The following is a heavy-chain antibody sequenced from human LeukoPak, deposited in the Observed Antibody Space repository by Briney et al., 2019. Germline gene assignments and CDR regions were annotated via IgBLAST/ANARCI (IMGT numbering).Heavy chain of an antibody. CDR3: ARTGGYPYYFDY. D-gene: IGHD1-14*01. V-gene: IGHV4-59*01. J-gene: IGHJ4*02. CDR1: GGSISNYY. Sequence: PSETLSLTCTVSGGSISNYYWSWIRQPPGKGLEWIGYIYYSGSTNYSPSLKSRVTISVDTSKNQFSLKLSSVTAADTAVYYCARTGGYPYYFDYWGQGTLVTVSS. CDR2: IYYSGST.